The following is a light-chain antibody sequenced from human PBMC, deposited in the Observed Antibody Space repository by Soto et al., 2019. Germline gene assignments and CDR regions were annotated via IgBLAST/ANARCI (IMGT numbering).Light chain of an antibody. CDR2: QVS. CDR1: QSLVHSNGNTY. V-gene: IGKV2-24*01. CDR3: MQGTQFPLT. J-gene: IGKJ4*01. Sequence: DIVLTQTPLSSRVTLGQPASISCRSSQSLVHSNGNTYLSWPHQRPGQPLRLLIYQVSDRFSGVPDRFSGSGAGTDFTLKISRVEAEDVGVYFCMQGTQFPLTFGGGTKVDIK.